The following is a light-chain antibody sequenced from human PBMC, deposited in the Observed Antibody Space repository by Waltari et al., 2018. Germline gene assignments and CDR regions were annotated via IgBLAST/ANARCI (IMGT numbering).Light chain of an antibody. CDR2: RKN. J-gene: IGLJ2*01. V-gene: IGLV1-47*01. CDR3: AAWDDSLSGVV. Sequence: QSVLTQPPSASGTPGQRVTISWSGSSSNIGSNYVYWYQQPPGTTPKLPIDRKNPRPSGVPDRFSGSKSGTSAALAISGLRSEDEADYYCAAWDDSLSGVVFGGGTKLTVL. CDR1: SSNIGSNY.